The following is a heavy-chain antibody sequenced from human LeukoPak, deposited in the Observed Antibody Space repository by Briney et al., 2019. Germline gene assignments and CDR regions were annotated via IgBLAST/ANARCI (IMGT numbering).Heavy chain of an antibody. CDR3: AREGTLYYYGSGSYDRDY. Sequence: SETLSLTCTASGYSISSGYYWGWIRQPPGKGLEWIGSIYHSGSTYYNPSLKSRVTISVDTSKNQFSLKLSSVTAADTAVYYCAREGTLYYYGSGSYDRDYWGQGTLVTVSS. CDR1: GYSISSGYY. J-gene: IGHJ4*02. D-gene: IGHD3-10*01. V-gene: IGHV4-38-2*02. CDR2: IYHSGST.